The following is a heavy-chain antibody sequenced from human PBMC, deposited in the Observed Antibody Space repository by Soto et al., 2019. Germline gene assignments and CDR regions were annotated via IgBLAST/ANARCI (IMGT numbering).Heavy chain of an antibody. V-gene: IGHV3-7*03. CDR1: GFTFSSYW. CDR3: AKAYYDSSGYYGQYFDY. Sequence: GGSLRLSCAASGFTFSSYWMSWVRQAPGKGLEWVSTIKQDGSKKYYVDSVKGRLTISRDNSKNTLYLQMNSLRAEDTAVYYCAKAYYDSSGYYGQYFDYWGQGTLVTVSS. D-gene: IGHD3-22*01. J-gene: IGHJ4*02. CDR2: IKQDGSKK.